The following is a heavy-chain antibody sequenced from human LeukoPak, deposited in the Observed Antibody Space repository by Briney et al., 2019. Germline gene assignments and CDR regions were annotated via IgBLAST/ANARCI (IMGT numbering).Heavy chain of an antibody. CDR2: IYSGGST. V-gene: IGHV3-66*01. CDR1: GFTFSSYA. D-gene: IGHD6-13*01. CDR3: ARDGYYYEN. Sequence: GGSLRLSCAASGFTFSSYAMHWVRQAPGKGLEWVSVIYSGGSTYYADSVKGRFTISRDNSKNTLYLQMNSLRAEDTAVYYCARDGYYYENWGQGTLVTVSS. J-gene: IGHJ4*02.